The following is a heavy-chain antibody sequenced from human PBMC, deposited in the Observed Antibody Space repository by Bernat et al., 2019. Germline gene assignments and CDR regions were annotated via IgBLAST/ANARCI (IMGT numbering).Heavy chain of an antibody. CDR1: GFTFSTYS. Sequence: QVQLVESGGGVVQPGRSLRLSCAASGFTFSTYSMHWVRQAPGKGLAWVAVISFDGSNKYYADSVKGRFTISRDNSKNTLYLQMNSLRIEDTAVYYCARDLPMTRASNWFDHWGQGTLVTVSS. J-gene: IGHJ5*02. V-gene: IGHV3-30-3*01. CDR2: ISFDGSNK. D-gene: IGHD2-21*02. CDR3: ARDLPMTRASNWFDH.